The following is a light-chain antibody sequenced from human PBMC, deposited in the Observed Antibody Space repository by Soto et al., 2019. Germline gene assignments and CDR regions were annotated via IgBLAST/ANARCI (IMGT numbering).Light chain of an antibody. Sequence: DIQMTQSPSTLSASVGDRVTITCRASQSISGWLAWYQQKPGKAPNLLISDASSLESGVPSRFSGSGSGTEFTLTISGLQPDDFTTYYCQQYSSYSSFGQGTKLEIK. J-gene: IGKJ2*01. V-gene: IGKV1-5*01. CDR1: QSISGW. CDR3: QQYSSYSS. CDR2: DAS.